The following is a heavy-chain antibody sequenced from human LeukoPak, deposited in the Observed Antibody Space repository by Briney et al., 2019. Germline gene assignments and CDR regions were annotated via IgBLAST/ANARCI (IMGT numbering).Heavy chain of an antibody. Sequence: GGSLRLSCAASGFTFSSYSMNWVRQAPGKGLEWVSYISSSSSTIYYADSVKGRFTISRDNAKNSLYLQMNSLRAEDTAVYYCATYYDFWSGLKYHDYWGQGTLVTVSS. J-gene: IGHJ4*02. D-gene: IGHD3-3*01. V-gene: IGHV3-48*01. CDR1: GFTFSSYS. CDR2: ISSSSSTI. CDR3: ATYYDFWSGLKYHDY.